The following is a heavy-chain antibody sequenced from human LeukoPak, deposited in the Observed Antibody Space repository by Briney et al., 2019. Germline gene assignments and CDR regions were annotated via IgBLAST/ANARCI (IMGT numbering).Heavy chain of an antibody. V-gene: IGHV1-18*01. D-gene: IGHD2-15*01. Sequence: ASVKVSCKASGYTFTRYGISWVRQAPGQGLEWMGWISTYNGNTNYLQKLQGRVTMTTDTSTSTAYMELRSLTSDDTAVYYCTRDVYSSGPFDYWGQGTLVTVSS. CDR2: ISTYNGNT. J-gene: IGHJ4*02. CDR3: TRDVYSSGPFDY. CDR1: GYTFTRYG.